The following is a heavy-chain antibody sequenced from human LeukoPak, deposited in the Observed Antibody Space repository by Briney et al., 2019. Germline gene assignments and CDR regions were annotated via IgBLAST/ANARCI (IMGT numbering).Heavy chain of an antibody. V-gene: IGHV3-23*01. J-gene: IGHJ4*02. CDR3: AKLLTVTEY. D-gene: IGHD4-17*01. CDR1: GFTFRSYA. Sequence: TGGSLRLSCAASGFTFRSYAMSWVRQAPGKGLEWVSTITGSGGSTCYADSVKGRFTISRDNSKNTLYLQMNSPRAEDTAVYYCAKLLTVTEYWGQGTLVTVSS. CDR2: ITGSGGST.